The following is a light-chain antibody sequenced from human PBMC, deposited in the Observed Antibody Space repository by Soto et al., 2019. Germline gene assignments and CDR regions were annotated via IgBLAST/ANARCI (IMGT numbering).Light chain of an antibody. CDR3: QHYNSYGT. CDR2: HAS. V-gene: IGKV1-5*01. J-gene: IGKJ1*01. Sequence: DIQMTQSPSTLPASVGDRVTITYRASHSIDRWLAWYQQKPGKAPKILIYHASSLETEVPSRFSDTGSGTEFTLTISSLQPDAFATYYCQHYNSYGTFGQGTNVDIK. CDR1: HSIDRW.